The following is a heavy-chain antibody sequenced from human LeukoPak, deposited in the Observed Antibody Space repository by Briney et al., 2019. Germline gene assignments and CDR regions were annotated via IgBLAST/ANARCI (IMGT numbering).Heavy chain of an antibody. CDR3: ASRIAAAVTLGAFDI. CDR2: IYSGGST. CDR1: GFTVSSNY. J-gene: IGHJ3*02. D-gene: IGHD6-13*01. Sequence: GGSLRLSCAASGFTVSSNYMSWVRQAPGKGLEWVSFIYSGGSTYYPDSVRGRFTISRDNSKNTLYLQVNSLRAEDTAVYYCASRIAAAVTLGAFDIWGQGTMVTVSS. V-gene: IGHV3-66*02.